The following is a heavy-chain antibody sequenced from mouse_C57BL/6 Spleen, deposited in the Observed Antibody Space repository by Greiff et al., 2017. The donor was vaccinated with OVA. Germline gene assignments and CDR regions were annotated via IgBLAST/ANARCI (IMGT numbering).Heavy chain of an antibody. CDR3: ARRELRRGYYAIDY. V-gene: IGHV1-26*01. CDR2: INPNNGGT. CDR1: GYTFTDYY. Sequence: EVQLQQSGPELVKPGASVKISCKASGYTFTDYYMNWVKQSHGKSLEWIGEINPNNGGTSYNQKFKGKATLTVDKSSSTAYMELRSLTSEESAVYYGARRELRRGYYAIDYWGQGTSVTVSS. J-gene: IGHJ4*01. D-gene: IGHD2-12*01.